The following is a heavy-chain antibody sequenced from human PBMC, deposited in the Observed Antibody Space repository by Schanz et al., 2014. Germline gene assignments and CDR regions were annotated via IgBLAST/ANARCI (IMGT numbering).Heavy chain of an antibody. Sequence: EVQLLESGGGLVQPGESLRLSCAASGFSFSSYTMSWVRQAPGKGLQWVSSLSGDGGTTHYADSVKGRFTISRDNGKKSLYLQMNSLRAEDTAVYYCAYYDVLTGFDYWGQGTLVTVSS. CDR2: LSGDGGTT. V-gene: IGHV3-23*01. J-gene: IGHJ4*02. CDR1: GFSFSSYT. D-gene: IGHD3-9*01. CDR3: AYYDVLTGFDY.